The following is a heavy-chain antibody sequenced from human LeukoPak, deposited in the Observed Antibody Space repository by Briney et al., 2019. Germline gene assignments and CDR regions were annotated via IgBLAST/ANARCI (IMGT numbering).Heavy chain of an antibody. D-gene: IGHD6-25*01. J-gene: IGHJ4*02. CDR2: IHHSGST. CDR1: GYFISSGYY. CDR3: ARPSGRQRAFKYYFDY. V-gene: IGHV4-38-2*02. Sequence: PSETLSLTCTVSGYFISSGYYWGWIRQPPGKGLQWIGSIHHSGSTYYNPSLKSRVTISVDTSKNQFSLKLSSVTAADTAVYYCARPSGRQRAFKYYFDYWGQGTLVTVSS.